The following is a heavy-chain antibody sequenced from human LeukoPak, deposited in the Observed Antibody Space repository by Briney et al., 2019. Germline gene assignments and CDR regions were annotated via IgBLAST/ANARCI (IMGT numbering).Heavy chain of an antibody. Sequence: ASVKVSCKASGYTFTSYDINWVRQATGQGLEWMGWMNPNSGNTGYAQKFQGRVTITRNTSISTAYMELSSLRSEDTAVYYCARDDYYDSSAQGHWGQGTLVTVSS. CDR1: GYTFTSYD. D-gene: IGHD3-22*01. J-gene: IGHJ4*02. V-gene: IGHV1-8*03. CDR3: ARDDYYDSSAQGH. CDR2: MNPNSGNT.